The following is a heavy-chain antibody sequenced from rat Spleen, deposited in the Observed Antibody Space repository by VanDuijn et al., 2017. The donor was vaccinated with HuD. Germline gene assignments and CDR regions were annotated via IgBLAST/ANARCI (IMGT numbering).Heavy chain of an antibody. Sequence: EVQLVESGGGLVQPGRSLKLSCAASGFTLSNYGMHWIRQAPTKGLEWVASISPSGGITDYRDSVKGRFAISRNNEGNTVFLQRNSLRSEDTATYFCGKDMNYFSTYPFYLMGAWGQGASVTVSS. V-gene: IGHV5-19*01. CDR3: GKDMNYFSTYPFYLMGA. D-gene: IGHD1-2*01. CDR1: GFTLSNYG. J-gene: IGHJ4*01. CDR2: ISPSGGIT.